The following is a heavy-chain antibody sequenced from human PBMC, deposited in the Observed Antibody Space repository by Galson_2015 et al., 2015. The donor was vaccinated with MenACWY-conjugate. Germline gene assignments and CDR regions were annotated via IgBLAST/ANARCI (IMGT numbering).Heavy chain of an antibody. D-gene: IGHD3-10*01. CDR2: IYWDDEK. V-gene: IGHV2-5*02. J-gene: IGHJ3*02. Sequence: PALVNPTQPLTLASTCSGFSLRTSGVGGGWTGRPPGMALEGLAHIYWDDEKRYSPSLKSRLTITKATSKNQVVLTMTTMDPLDAAAYYCTRGDVFHIWGQGTLVTVSS. CDR3: TRGDVFHI. CDR1: GFSLRTSGVG.